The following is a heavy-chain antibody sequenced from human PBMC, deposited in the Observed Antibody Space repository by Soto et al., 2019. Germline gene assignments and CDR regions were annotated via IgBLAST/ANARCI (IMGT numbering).Heavy chain of an antibody. J-gene: IGHJ4*02. CDR2: VNPNNGDT. CDR1: GYTFSHYD. V-gene: IGHV1-8*01. D-gene: IGHD3-10*01. CDR3: AKVSSTGSAIDFDY. Sequence: QVQLVQSGAELKKPVASVKVSCKASGYTFSHYDMNWVRQATGQGPEWIGWVNPNNGDTGYAPKFQGRVTLTTDIATTTAYMELPSLRSEDTAIYYWAKVSSTGSAIDFDYWGQGTLITVSS.